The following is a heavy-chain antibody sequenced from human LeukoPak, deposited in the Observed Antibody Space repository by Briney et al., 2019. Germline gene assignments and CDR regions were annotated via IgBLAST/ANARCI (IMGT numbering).Heavy chain of an antibody. V-gene: IGHV4-34*01. Sequence: SETLSLTCVVYDESFSGYFWSWTRQPPGKGLEWIGEINRSGNTNYNTPLKSRVTILVDTSKSRFSLKLSSVTAAGTAVYYCARPASPLPATSGPFAFDSWGQGTMVTVSS. CDR3: ARPASPLPATSGPFAFDS. CDR1: DESFSGYF. J-gene: IGHJ3*01. D-gene: IGHD2-2*01. CDR2: INRSGNT.